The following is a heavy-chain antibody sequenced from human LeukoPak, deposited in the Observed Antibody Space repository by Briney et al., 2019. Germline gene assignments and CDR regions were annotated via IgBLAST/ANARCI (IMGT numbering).Heavy chain of an antibody. J-gene: IGHJ4*02. D-gene: IGHD4-23*01. CDR1: GFTFSNYG. Sequence: GGSLRLSCAASGFTFSNYGMHWVRQAPGKGLEWVAVVWYDGSNKYYADSVKGRFTVSRDNSKNTLYLQMNSLRAEDTVVYYCARDRNNYGGTFDYWGQGTLVTVSS. CDR3: ARDRNNYGGTFDY. CDR2: VWYDGSNK. V-gene: IGHV3-33*01.